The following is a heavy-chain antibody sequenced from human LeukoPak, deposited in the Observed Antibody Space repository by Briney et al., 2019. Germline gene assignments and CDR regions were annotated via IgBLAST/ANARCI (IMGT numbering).Heavy chain of an antibody. CDR1: GFTLSSYA. V-gene: IGHV3-30-3*01. CDR2: ISYEGNIK. CDR3: ARTYNDILTGCLDY. Sequence: SGGSLRLSCAASGFTLSSYAMHWVRQAPGKGLEWVAIISYEGNIKDYADSVKGRFTISRDNSKNTLYLQMNSLRAEDTAVYYCARTYNDILTGCLDYWGQGTLVTVSS. D-gene: IGHD3-9*01. J-gene: IGHJ4*02.